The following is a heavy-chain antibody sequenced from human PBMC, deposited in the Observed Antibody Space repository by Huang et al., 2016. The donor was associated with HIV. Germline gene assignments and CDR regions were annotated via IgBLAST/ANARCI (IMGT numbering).Heavy chain of an antibody. CDR3: ARGLTRYCSGGSCPLGY. Sequence: QVQLVQSGSELKKPGASEKVSCKASGYTFRNYDVSWVRQAPGQGLEWMGWINTNNGNPTYAQDFTVRFVFSLDTSVTTAWLQISSLKAEDTAVYYCARGLTRYCSGGSCPLGYWGQGTLVTVSS. D-gene: IGHD2-15*01. V-gene: IGHV7-4-1*02. CDR2: INTNNGNP. J-gene: IGHJ4*02. CDR1: GYTFRNYD.